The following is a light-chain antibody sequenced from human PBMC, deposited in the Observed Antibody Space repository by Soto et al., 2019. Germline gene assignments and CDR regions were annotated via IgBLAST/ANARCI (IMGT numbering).Light chain of an antibody. V-gene: IGLV2-14*01. J-gene: IGLJ2*01. CDR2: XXX. Sequence: QSVLTQPASVSGSPGQSITISCTGTSSDVGGYNYVSWCQQHPGKAPKLMIYXXXXXXXXXXXXXXXSKSGNKASLTISGXXXXXXXXXXCSSYTSSSTYVVFGGGTKVTVL. CDR3: SSYTSSSTYVV. CDR1: SSDVGGYNY.